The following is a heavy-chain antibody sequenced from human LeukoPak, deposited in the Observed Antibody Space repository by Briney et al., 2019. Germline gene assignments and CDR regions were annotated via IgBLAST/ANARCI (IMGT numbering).Heavy chain of an antibody. D-gene: IGHD2-21*02. CDR3: ARVTAFPRGYFDY. CDR2: IIPIFGTA. V-gene: IGHV1-69*05. Sequence: SVKVSCKASGGTFSSYAVSWVRQAPGQGLEWMGGIIPIFGTANYAQKFQGRVTITTDESTSTAYMELSSLRSEDTAVYYCARVTAFPRGYFDYWGQGTLVTVSS. J-gene: IGHJ4*02. CDR1: GGTFSSYA.